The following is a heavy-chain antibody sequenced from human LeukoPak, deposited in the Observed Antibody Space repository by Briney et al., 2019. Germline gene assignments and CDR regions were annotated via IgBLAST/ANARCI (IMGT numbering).Heavy chain of an antibody. CDR3: ARVGHYYDSSGLDDAFDI. CDR1: GYTFTGYY. J-gene: IGHJ3*02. V-gene: IGHV1-2*02. Sequence: ASVKVSCKASGYTFTGYYMRWVRQAPGQGLEWMGWINPNSGGTNYAQKFQGRVTMTRDTSISTAYMELSRLRSDDTAVYYCARVGHYYDSSGLDDAFDIWGQGTMVTVSS. CDR2: INPNSGGT. D-gene: IGHD3-22*01.